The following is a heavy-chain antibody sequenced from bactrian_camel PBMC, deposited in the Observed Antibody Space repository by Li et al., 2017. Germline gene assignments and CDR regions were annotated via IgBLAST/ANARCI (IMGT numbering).Heavy chain of an antibody. J-gene: IGHJ4*01. CDR3: AADNIYCGTGFAY. CDR2: IVTGGETT. V-gene: IGHV3S1*01. CDR1: DSEYIARSYC. D-gene: IGHD7*01. Sequence: QVQLVESGGGSVQAGGSLRLSCAGSDSEYIARSYCMGWFRQAPGKGLEWVSIIVTGGETTFYADSVKGRFTISKDNAKNTLYLQMNSLKSEDTAMYYCAADNIYCGTGFAYWGQGTQVTVS.